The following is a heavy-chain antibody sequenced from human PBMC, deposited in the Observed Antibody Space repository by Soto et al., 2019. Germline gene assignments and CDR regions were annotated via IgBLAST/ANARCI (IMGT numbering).Heavy chain of an antibody. V-gene: IGHV3-23*01. J-gene: IGHJ4*02. CDR3: AKETSIYYFDY. CDR1: GFTFSSYA. CDR2: LTGSGVST. Sequence: GGSLRLSCAASGFTFSSYAMSWVRQAPGKGLEWVSNLTGSGVSTYYANSVKGRFTISRDNSKNTLYLQMNSLRAEDTALYYCAKETSIYYFDYWGQGTLVTVSS. D-gene: IGHD2-2*02.